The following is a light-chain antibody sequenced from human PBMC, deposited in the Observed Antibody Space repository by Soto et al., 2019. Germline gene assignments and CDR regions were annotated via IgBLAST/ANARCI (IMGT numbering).Light chain of an antibody. Sequence: DIQMTQSPSSLSASVGDRVTITCRASQSISNFLNWYQQKPGKAPKLLIHTTSSLQSGVPSRFSASGTGTDFTLTISSLQPEDFATYYCQQSYSTPQTFXGGTKVDIK. CDR2: TTS. CDR1: QSISNF. J-gene: IGKJ4*01. V-gene: IGKV1-39*01. CDR3: QQSYSTPQT.